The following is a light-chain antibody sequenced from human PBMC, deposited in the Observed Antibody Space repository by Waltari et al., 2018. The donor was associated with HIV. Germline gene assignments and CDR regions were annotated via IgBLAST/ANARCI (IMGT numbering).Light chain of an antibody. CDR2: QDA. J-gene: IGLJ3*02. Sequence: ELTQPPSVSVSPGKTASITCSGDNLGDKYACWYRQKPGQSTVLIIYQDAKRPSGIPGRISGSNSGNTATLTISGTQPLDEADYYCQAWASDTRVVFGGGTKLTVL. CDR3: QAWASDTRVV. V-gene: IGLV3-1*01. CDR1: NLGDKY.